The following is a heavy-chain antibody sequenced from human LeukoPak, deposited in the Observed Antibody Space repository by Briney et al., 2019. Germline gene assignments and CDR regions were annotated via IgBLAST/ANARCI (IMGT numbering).Heavy chain of an antibody. Sequence: PGGSLRPSCATSGFSVSSNFMSWVRQAPGKGLEWVSVIYSIGSTYYTDSVKGRFTISRDNSKSTVYLQMDSLRAEDTAVYYCVRDSDSFGFDHWGQGTLVTVSS. D-gene: IGHD3-10*01. CDR2: IYSIGST. J-gene: IGHJ4*02. V-gene: IGHV3-53*01. CDR1: GFSVSSNF. CDR3: VRDSDSFGFDH.